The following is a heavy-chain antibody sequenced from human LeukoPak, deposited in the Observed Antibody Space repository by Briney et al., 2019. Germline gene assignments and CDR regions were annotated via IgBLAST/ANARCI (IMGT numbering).Heavy chain of an antibody. CDR1: GYTFSCCS. V-gene: IGHV3-21*01. Sequence: GSLRLSCAASGYTFSCCSMNWVRQAPEKGLEWLSSINNSGDDKYHADSVQGRFTISRDNAKNSLYLQMNSLRAEDTAVYYCARELDRIQDLDSWGQGTQVTVSS. J-gene: IGHJ4*02. CDR2: INNSGDDK. D-gene: IGHD1-1*01. CDR3: ARELDRIQDLDS.